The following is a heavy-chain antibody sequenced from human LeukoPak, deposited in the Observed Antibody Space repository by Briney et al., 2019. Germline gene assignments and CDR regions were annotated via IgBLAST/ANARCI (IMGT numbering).Heavy chain of an antibody. CDR2: INHSGST. Sequence: XETLSLTCAVYGGSFSGYYWSWIRQPPGKGLEWIGEINHSGSTNYNPSLKSRVTISVDTSKNQFSLKLSSVTAADTAVYYCARSLYQLPIDYWGQGTLVTVSS. CDR3: ARSLYQLPIDY. D-gene: IGHD2-2*01. V-gene: IGHV4-34*01. J-gene: IGHJ4*02. CDR1: GGSFSGYY.